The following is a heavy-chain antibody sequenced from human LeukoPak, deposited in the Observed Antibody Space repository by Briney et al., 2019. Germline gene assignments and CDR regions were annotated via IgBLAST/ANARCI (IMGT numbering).Heavy chain of an antibody. CDR2: IHYSGST. J-gene: IGHJ5*02. Sequence: SETLSLTCTVSGGSISSSSYYCGWIRQPPGKGLEWIGSIHYSGSTYYNPSLKSRVTISVDTSKNQFSLKLSSVTAADTAVYYCASVSGSYYSGWFDPWGQGTLVTVSS. CDR1: GGSISSSSYY. V-gene: IGHV4-39*01. CDR3: ASVSGSYYSGWFDP. D-gene: IGHD1-26*01.